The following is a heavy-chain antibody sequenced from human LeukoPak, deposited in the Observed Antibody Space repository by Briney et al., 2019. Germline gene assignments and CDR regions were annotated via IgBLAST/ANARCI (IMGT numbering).Heavy chain of an antibody. D-gene: IGHD4-17*01. CDR2: IYYSGST. V-gene: IGHV4-59*01. CDR1: GGSISSYY. CDR3: AREQYGDGDY. Sequence: SETLSLTCTVSGGSISSYYWSWIRQPPGKGLEWIGYIYYSGSTNYNPSLKSRVTISVDTSKNQFSLKLSSVTAADTAVYYCAREQYGDGDYWGQGTLVTVSS. J-gene: IGHJ4*02.